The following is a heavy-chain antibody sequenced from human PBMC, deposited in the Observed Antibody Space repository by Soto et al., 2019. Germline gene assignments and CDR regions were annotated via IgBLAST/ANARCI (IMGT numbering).Heavy chain of an antibody. Sequence: SETLSLTCTVSGGSISSYYWSWIRQPAGRGLEWIGRIYTGGSTNYNPSLKSRVTMSVDTSKNQFSLKLSSVTAADTAVYYCARIAVAGLVDYWGQGTLVTVSS. CDR2: IYTGGST. CDR1: GGSISSYY. J-gene: IGHJ4*02. D-gene: IGHD6-19*01. V-gene: IGHV4-4*07. CDR3: ARIAVAGLVDY.